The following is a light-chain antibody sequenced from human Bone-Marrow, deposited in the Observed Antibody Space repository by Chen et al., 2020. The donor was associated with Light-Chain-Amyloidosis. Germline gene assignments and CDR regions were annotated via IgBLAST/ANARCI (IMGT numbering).Light chain of an antibody. CDR1: SSNIGSNN. CDR3: AAWDDSLTGWI. Sequence: QSVLTQPPSSSGTPGQSVTISCSGRSSNIGSNNAYWYQQLPGTAPKLLIYRNNQRPSGVPDRFSGSRSGTSASLAISGLRSEDEADYYCAAWDDSLTGWIFGGGTKLTVL. CDR2: RNN. J-gene: IGLJ2*01. V-gene: IGLV1-47*01.